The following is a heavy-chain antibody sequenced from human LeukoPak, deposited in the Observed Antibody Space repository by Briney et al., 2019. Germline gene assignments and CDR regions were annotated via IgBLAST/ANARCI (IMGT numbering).Heavy chain of an antibody. J-gene: IGHJ4*02. CDR2: IDPASGDT. D-gene: IGHD5-12*01. Sequence: GASVKVSCKASGYTFTGYYMHWVRQAPGQGLEWMGWIDPASGDTNYAQRFQGRVTMTRDTSISTVYMELNSLRSDDTAVYYCVREEWLRYYLDYWGQGTLVTVSS. V-gene: IGHV1-2*02. CDR3: VREEWLRYYLDY. CDR1: GYTFTGYY.